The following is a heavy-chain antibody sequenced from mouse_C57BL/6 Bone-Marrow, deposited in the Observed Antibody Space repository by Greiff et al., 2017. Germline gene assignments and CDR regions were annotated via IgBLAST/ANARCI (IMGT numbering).Heavy chain of an antibody. Sequence: QVQLQQSGAELVRPGTSVKVSCKASGYAFTNYLIEWVKQRPGQGLEWIGVINPGSGGTNYNEKFKGKATLTADKSSSTAYMQLSRLTSEDSAVYFGAKDSSGAGAWFAYWGQGTLVTVSA. V-gene: IGHV1-54*01. J-gene: IGHJ3*01. D-gene: IGHD3-2*02. CDR1: GYAFTNYL. CDR3: AKDSSGAGAWFAY. CDR2: INPGSGGT.